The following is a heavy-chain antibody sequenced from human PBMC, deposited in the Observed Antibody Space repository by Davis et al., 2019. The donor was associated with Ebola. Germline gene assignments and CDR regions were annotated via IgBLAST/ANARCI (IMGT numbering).Heavy chain of an antibody. Sequence: GESLKISCAASGFTFSSYSMNWVRQAPGKGLEWVSSISSSSSYIYYADSVKGRFTISRDNAKNSLYLQMNSLRAEDTAVYYCARDSPEPDKMTTVVTRAFDIWGQGTMVTVSS. V-gene: IGHV3-21*01. CDR2: ISSSSSYI. CDR1: GFTFSSYS. J-gene: IGHJ3*02. CDR3: ARDSPEPDKMTTVVTRAFDI. D-gene: IGHD4-23*01.